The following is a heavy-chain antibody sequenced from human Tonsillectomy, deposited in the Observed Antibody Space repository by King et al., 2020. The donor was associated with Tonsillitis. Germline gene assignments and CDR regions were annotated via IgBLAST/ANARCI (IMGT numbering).Heavy chain of an antibody. D-gene: IGHD5-18*01. V-gene: IGHV3-7*03. CDR3: AGGQLWNYYGMDV. Sequence: VQLVESGGGLVQPGGSLRLSCAASGFTFSSYWMSWVRQAPGRGLEWVANIKQDGSEKYYVDSVKGRFTISRDNAKNSLFLQMNSLRAEDTAVYYCAGGQLWNYYGMDVWGQGTTVTVSS. CDR2: IKQDGSEK. J-gene: IGHJ6*02. CDR1: GFTFSSYW.